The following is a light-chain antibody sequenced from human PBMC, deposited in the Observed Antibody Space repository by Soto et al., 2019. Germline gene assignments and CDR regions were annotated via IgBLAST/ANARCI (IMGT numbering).Light chain of an antibody. CDR3: QRSYSTPRT. J-gene: IGKJ1*01. Sequence: DIQVTQSPSSLSASVGDRVTITCRASQSISTYLNWYQQKPGKAPNLLIYDASTLQSGIPSRFSGSGSGTDFTLSISSLQPEDFTTYYCQRSYSTPRTFGQGTKVDIK. V-gene: IGKV1-39*01. CDR1: QSISTY. CDR2: DAS.